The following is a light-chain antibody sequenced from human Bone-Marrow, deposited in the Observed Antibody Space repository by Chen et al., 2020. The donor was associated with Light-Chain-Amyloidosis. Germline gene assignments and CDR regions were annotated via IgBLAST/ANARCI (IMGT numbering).Light chain of an antibody. Sequence: QPVLTQPPSASGTPGQRVSISCSGSNSNIGGNPVNWYQHFPGTAPKLLLYSDAQRPSGVADRFSGSKSGTSASLAISGLQSDDEADYYCAAWDDSLNSYVFGAGTQVTVL. V-gene: IGLV1-44*01. CDR3: AAWDDSLNSYV. CDR2: SDA. J-gene: IGLJ1*01. CDR1: NSNIGGNP.